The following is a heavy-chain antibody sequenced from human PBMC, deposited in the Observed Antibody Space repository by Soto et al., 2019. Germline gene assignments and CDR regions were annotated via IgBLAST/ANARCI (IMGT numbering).Heavy chain of an antibody. D-gene: IGHD6-6*01. CDR1: GFTFSSYV. CDR3: ASGVVRGAFDI. V-gene: IGHV3-33*01. Sequence: PGGSLRLSCAASGFTFSSYVMHWVRQAPGKGLEWVAVIWYDGSNKYYADSVKGRFTISRDNSKNTLYLQMNSLRAEDTAVYYCASGVVRGAFDIWGQGTMVTVSS. J-gene: IGHJ3*02. CDR2: IWYDGSNK.